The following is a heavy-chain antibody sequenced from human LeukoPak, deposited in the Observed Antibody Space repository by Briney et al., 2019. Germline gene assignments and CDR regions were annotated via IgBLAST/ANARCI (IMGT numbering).Heavy chain of an antibody. CDR3: ARGAFGVLLSAFDI. CDR2: IYYSGTT. CDR1: GDSISISSYY. J-gene: IGHJ3*02. D-gene: IGHD3-3*01. V-gene: IGHV4-39*07. Sequence: SETLSLTCTVSGDSISISSYYWGWIRQPPGKGLEWIGSIYYSGTTYSNPSLKSRVIISVDTSKNQFSLKLSSVTAADTAVYWCARGAFGVLLSAFDIWGQGTMVTVSS.